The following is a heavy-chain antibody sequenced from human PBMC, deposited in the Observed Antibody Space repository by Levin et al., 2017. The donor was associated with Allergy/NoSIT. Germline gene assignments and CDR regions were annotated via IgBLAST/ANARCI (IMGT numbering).Heavy chain of an antibody. CDR3: ARSGAKKYYFDY. V-gene: IGHV3-53*01. D-gene: IGHD3-10*01. J-gene: IGHJ4*02. CDR1: GFTVSSNY. CDR2: IYGGGST. Sequence: GGSLRLSCAASGFTVSSNYMSWVRQAPGKGLEWVSVIYGGGSTYYADSVKGRFTTSRDSTKNTLYLQMNSLRDEDTAVYYCARSGAKKYYFDYWGQGTLVTVS.